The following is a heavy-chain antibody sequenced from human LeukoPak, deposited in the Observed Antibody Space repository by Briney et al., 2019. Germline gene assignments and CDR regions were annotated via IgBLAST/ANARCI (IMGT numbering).Heavy chain of an antibody. V-gene: IGHV3-30*04. Sequence: GGSLRLSCAASGFTFSSYAMHWVRQAPGKGLEWVAVISYDGSNKYYADSVKGRFTISRDNSKNTLYLQMNSLRAEDTAVYYCARVEGSGWSKLCDYWGQGTLVTVSS. J-gene: IGHJ4*02. CDR3: ARVEGSGWSKLCDY. CDR1: GFTFSSYA. CDR2: ISYDGSNK. D-gene: IGHD6-19*01.